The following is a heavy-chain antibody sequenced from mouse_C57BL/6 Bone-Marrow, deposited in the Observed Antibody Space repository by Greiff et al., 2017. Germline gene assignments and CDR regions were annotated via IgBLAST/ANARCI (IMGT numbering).Heavy chain of an antibody. V-gene: IGHV1-63*01. CDR2: LYPGGGYT. Sequence: QVQLQQSGAELVRPGTSVKMSCKASGYTFTNFWIGWAKQRPGHGLEWIGDLYPGGGYTNYNEKFKGKATLTADKYSSTAYMQFSSLTSYDSASYSCARSDRREYFDVWGTGTTVTVSS. CDR3: ARSDRREYFDV. CDR1: GYTFTNFW. J-gene: IGHJ1*03.